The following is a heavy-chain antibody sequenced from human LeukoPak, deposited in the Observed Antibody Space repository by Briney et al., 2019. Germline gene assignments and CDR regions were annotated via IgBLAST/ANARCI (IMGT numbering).Heavy chain of an antibody. D-gene: IGHD3-9*01. CDR1: GFTFSSYA. CDR2: ISGSGGST. CDR3: AKGPWEFDILTGYYPFDY. Sequence: GGSLRLSCAASGFTFSSYAMSWVRQAPGKGLEWVSAISGSGGSTYYADSVKGRFTISRDNSKNTLYLQMNSLRAEDTAVYYCAKGPWEFDILTGYYPFDYWGQGTLVTVSS. J-gene: IGHJ4*02. V-gene: IGHV3-23*01.